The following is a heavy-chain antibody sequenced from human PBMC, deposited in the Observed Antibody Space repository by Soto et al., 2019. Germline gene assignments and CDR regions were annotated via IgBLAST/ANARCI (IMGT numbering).Heavy chain of an antibody. Sequence: QVQLVQSGAEVKKPGSSVKVSCKASGGTFSSYAISWVRQAPGQGFEWMGGIIPIFGTANYAQKFQGRVTMTADESTSIAYMELGSLRAEDTAVYYWVRGGGTFGGVIVAEDWFDPWGQGTLVTVSS. J-gene: IGHJ5*02. CDR1: GGTFSSYA. V-gene: IGHV1-69*01. CDR2: IIPIFGTA. CDR3: VRGGGTFGGVIVAEDWFDP. D-gene: IGHD3-16*02.